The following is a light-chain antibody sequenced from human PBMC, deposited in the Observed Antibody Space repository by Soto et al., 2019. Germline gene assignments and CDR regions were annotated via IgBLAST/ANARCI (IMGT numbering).Light chain of an antibody. CDR3: QQYESSLRT. J-gene: IGKJ1*01. CDR1: QSVRSNY. V-gene: IGKV3-20*01. CDR2: GAS. Sequence: EIVLTQSPGTLSLSPGERATLSCRASQSVRSNYLAWYQQKPGQAPRLLIYGASSRATGIPDRFSGSGSGTDFTLTISRLEPEDFAVYYCQQYESSLRTFGQGTQVEIK.